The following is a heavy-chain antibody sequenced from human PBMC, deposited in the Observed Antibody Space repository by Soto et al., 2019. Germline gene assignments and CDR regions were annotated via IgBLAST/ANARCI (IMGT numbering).Heavy chain of an antibody. CDR1: GGSISSYY. V-gene: IGHV4-59*08. D-gene: IGHD5-12*01. J-gene: IGHJ5*02. CDR2: IYYSGST. CDR3: ASSRRGYSGLVFDP. Sequence: QVQLQESGPGLVKPSETLSLTCTVSGGSISSYYWSWIRQPPGKGLEWIGYIYYSGSTNYNPSLKSRATISVDTSKNQFSLKLSSVTAADTAVYYCASSRRGYSGLVFDPWGQGTLVTVSS.